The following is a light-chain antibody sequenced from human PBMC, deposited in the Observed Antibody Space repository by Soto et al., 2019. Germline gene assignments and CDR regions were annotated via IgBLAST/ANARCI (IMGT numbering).Light chain of an antibody. J-gene: IGLJ1*01. CDR2: EVF. CDR3: SSYTASSTYV. CDR1: SGDVGGYDY. Sequence: QSALTQPASVSGSPGQSITISCSGTSGDVGGYDYVSWYQHHSGKAPKLIIFEVFNRPSGVSNRFSGSKSGNTASLTISGLQAEDEADYYCSSYTASSTYVFGNGTKVTVL. V-gene: IGLV2-14*01.